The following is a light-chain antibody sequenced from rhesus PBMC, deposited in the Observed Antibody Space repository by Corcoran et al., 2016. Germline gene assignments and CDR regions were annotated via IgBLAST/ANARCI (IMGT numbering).Light chain of an antibody. V-gene: IGKV3-24*01. Sequence: EIVMTQSPATLSLSPGERATLSCRASQSVSSSLACDQKNPGQAPRLLIYGASSRAPDIPDRFRGSGSGTDFTLTISSLEPEDVAVYYCLQHSNWPWTFGQGTKVEIK. J-gene: IGKJ1*01. CDR1: QSVSSS. CDR3: LQHSNWPWT. CDR2: GAS.